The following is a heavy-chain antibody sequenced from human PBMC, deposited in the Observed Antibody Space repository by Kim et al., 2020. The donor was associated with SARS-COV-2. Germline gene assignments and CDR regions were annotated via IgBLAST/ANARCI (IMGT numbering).Heavy chain of an antibody. CDR2: ISTISSYT. CDR3: ARDYGSGSYFGFDY. D-gene: IGHD3-10*01. V-gene: IGHV3-11*05. J-gene: IGHJ4*02. CDR1: GFTFSDYY. Sequence: GGSLRLSCAASGFTFSDYYMSWIRQAPGKGLEWVSYISTISSYTNYADSVKGRFTISRDNAKNSLYLQMNSLRAEDTAVYYCARDYGSGSYFGFDYWGQGTLVTVSS.